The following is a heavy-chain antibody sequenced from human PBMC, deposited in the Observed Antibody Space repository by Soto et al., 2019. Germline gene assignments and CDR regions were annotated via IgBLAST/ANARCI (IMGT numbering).Heavy chain of an antibody. CDR1: GFNFGNYA. V-gene: IGHV3-9*01. J-gene: IGHJ6*03. D-gene: IGHD4-17*01. Sequence: EVLLVESGGGLVQPDRPLRLSCEASGFNFGNYAMHWVRQVPGKGLEWVSAISWNSGQLDYADSVRGRFTISRDNGKNSLYLEMNSLRPDDTALYFCAKEKSTGEYSYYRYMDVWGRGTTVIVSS. CDR3: AKEKSTGEYSYYRYMDV. CDR2: ISWNSGQL.